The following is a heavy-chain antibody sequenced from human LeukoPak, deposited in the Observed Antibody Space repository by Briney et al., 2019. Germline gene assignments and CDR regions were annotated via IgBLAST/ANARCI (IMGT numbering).Heavy chain of an antibody. CDR3: ARDQKQLAREGYYYGMDV. J-gene: IGHJ6*02. V-gene: IGHV3-53*01. D-gene: IGHD6-13*01. CDR2: IYSGGST. Sequence: GGSLRLSCAASGFTVSSNYMSWVRQAPGKGLEWVSVIYSGGSTYYADSVKGRFTISRDNSKNTLYLQMNSLRAEDTAVYYCARDQKQLAREGYYYGMDVWGQGTTVTVSS. CDR1: GFTVSSNY.